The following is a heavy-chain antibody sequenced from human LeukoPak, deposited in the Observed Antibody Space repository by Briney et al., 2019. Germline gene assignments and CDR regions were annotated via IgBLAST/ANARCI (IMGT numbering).Heavy chain of an antibody. CDR3: ARDYYDSSGYSGDNDY. CDR2: INPNSGGT. D-gene: IGHD3-22*01. CDR1: GYTFTGYY. Sequence: ASVKVSCKASGYTFTGYYMHWVRQAPGQGLEWMGWINPNSGGTNYVQKFQGRVTMTRDTSISTAYMELSRLRSDDTAVYYCARDYYDSSGYSGDNDYWGQGTLVTVSS. J-gene: IGHJ4*02. V-gene: IGHV1-2*02.